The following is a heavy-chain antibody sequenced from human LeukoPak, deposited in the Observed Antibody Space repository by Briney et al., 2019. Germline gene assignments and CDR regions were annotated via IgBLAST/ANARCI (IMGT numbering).Heavy chain of an antibody. J-gene: IGHJ3*02. CDR1: DANFAYYG. D-gene: IGHD3-3*01. Sequence: ASVKVSCKVSDANFAYYGLMWVRHAPGQGLEWVGYISANNGNTNYAQKFQGRVTLTTDTSAKTAYMDLRSLRSDDTAIYYCAGARFCSAYGCYSHPLGGFEIWGQGTMVTVSS. CDR2: ISANNGNT. CDR3: AGARFCSAYGCYSHPLGGFEI. V-gene: IGHV1-18*01.